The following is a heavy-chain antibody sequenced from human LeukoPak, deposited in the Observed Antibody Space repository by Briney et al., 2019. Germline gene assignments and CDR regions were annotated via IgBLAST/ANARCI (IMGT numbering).Heavy chain of an antibody. CDR2: ISGSGVST. D-gene: IGHD3-3*01. Sequence: AGGSLRLSCAASGFTFSSYAMSWVRQAPGKGLEWVSAISGSGVSTYYADSVKGRFTISRDNAKNSLYLQMNSLRAEDTAVYYCARDRLLRRLEYWGQGTLVTVSS. CDR1: GFTFSSYA. V-gene: IGHV3-23*01. J-gene: IGHJ4*02. CDR3: ARDRLLRRLEY.